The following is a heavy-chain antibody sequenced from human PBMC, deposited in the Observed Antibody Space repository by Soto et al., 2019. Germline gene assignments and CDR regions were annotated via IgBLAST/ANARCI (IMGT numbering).Heavy chain of an antibody. J-gene: IGHJ6*02. CDR3: VKDGGYSYGWSSVRYYYGMDV. V-gene: IGHV3-64D*08. D-gene: IGHD5-18*01. CDR1: GFTFSSYA. Sequence: PGGSLRLSCSASGFTFSSYAMHWVRQAPGKGLEYVSAISSNGGSTYYADSVKGRFTIFRDNSKNTLYLQMSSLRAEDTAVYYCVKDGGYSYGWSSVRYYYGMDVWGQGTTVTVSS. CDR2: ISSNGGST.